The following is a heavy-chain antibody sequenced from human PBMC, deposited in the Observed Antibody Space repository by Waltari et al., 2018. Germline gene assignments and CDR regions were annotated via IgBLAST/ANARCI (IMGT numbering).Heavy chain of an antibody. CDR1: GFTFIYAW. J-gene: IGHJ4*02. CDR3: AIEWYTDTYRGFDY. D-gene: IGHD2-8*01. V-gene: IGHV3-15*07. Sequence: VELEESGGGSVKPGGSLTRSCDGSGFTFIYAWMYWARQAPGKGMGWVGRIKSTTDGGTTHYASHVQGRFSISRDDSKKRVYLDMNSLRPEDTAVYFCAIEWYTDTYRGFDYWGQGALVTVSS. CDR2: IKSTTDGGTT.